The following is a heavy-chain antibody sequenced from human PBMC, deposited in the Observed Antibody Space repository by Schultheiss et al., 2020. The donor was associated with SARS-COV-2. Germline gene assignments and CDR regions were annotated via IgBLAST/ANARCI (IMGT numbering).Heavy chain of an antibody. D-gene: IGHD1-1*01. J-gene: IGHJ4*02. CDR1: GFTFSDHY. Sequence: GGSLRLSCAASGFTFSDHYMHWVRQAPGKGLEWVAVISYDGSNKYYADSVKGRFTISRDNSKNTLYLQMNSLRAEDTAVYYCARGSLERRLIGDYWGQGTLVTVSS. V-gene: IGHV3-30*03. CDR2: ISYDGSNK. CDR3: ARGSLERRLIGDY.